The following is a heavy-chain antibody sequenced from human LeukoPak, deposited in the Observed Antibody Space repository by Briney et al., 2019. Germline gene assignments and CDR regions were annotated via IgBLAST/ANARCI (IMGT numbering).Heavy chain of an antibody. D-gene: IGHD2-15*01. CDR3: ARSKVVVYYYYYMDV. Sequence: PSETLSLTCAVYGGSFSGYYWSWIRQPPGKGLEWIGEINHSGSTNYNPSLKSRVTISVDTSKNQFSLKLSSVTAADTAVYYCARSKVVVYYYYYMDVWGKGTTVTVSS. J-gene: IGHJ6*03. CDR1: GGSFSGYY. V-gene: IGHV4-34*01. CDR2: INHSGST.